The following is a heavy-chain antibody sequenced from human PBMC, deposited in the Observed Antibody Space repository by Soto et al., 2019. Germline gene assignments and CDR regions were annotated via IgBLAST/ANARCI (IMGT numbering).Heavy chain of an antibody. CDR3: ARLPRRGYSYGYLDY. V-gene: IGHV4-31*03. D-gene: IGHD5-18*01. CDR2: IYYSGST. J-gene: IGHJ4*02. CDR1: GGSISSGGYY. Sequence: SETLSLTCTVSGGSISSGGYYWSWIRQHPGKGLEWIGYIYYSGSTYYNPSLKSRVTISVDTSKNQFSLKLSSVTAADTAVYYCARLPRRGYSYGYLDYWGQGTLVTVSS.